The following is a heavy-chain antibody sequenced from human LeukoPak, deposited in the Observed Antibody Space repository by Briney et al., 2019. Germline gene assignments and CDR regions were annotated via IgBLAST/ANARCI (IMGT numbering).Heavy chain of an antibody. J-gene: IGHJ4*02. V-gene: IGHV1-69*01. CDR2: IIPIFGTA. Sequence: SSVKVSCKASGGTFSSYAISWVRQAPGQGLEWMGGIIPIFGTANYAQKFQGRVTITADESTSTAYMELSSLRSDDTAVYPRAIAAAGAWYFDYWGQGTLVTVSS. D-gene: IGHD6-13*01. CDR1: GGTFSSYA. CDR3: AIAAAGAWYFDY.